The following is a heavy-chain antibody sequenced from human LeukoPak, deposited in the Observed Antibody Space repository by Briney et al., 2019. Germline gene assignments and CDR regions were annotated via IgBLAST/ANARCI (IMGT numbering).Heavy chain of an antibody. V-gene: IGHV3-7*01. CDR3: VSFYETY. CDR2: IKQDGSEK. D-gene: IGHD2/OR15-2a*01. J-gene: IGHJ4*02. CDR1: GFTFSSYW. Sequence: QTGGSLRLSCAASGFTFSSYWMSWVRQAPGKGLEWVANIKQDGSEKYYVDSVKGRFTISKDNAKNTVYLQMNSLRAEDTAVYYCVSFYETYWGRGTLVTVSS.